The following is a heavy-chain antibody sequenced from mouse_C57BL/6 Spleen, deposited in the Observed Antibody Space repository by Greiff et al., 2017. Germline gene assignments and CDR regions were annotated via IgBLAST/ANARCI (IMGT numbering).Heavy chain of an antibody. J-gene: IGHJ4*01. CDR1: GYTFTTYP. Sequence: QVQLQQSGAELVKPGASVKMSCKASGYTFTTYPIAWMKQNHGKSLEWIGNFHPYNDDTKYNEKFKGKATLTVEKSSSTIYLELSRFTSADSAVYYCERHRYYGSSYAMAYWGQGTSGTVSS. CDR2: FHPYNDDT. D-gene: IGHD1-1*01. CDR3: ERHRYYGSSYAMAY. V-gene: IGHV1-47*01.